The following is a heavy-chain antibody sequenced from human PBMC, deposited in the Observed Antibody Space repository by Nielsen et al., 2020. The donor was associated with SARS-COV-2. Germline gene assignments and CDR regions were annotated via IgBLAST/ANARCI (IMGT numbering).Heavy chain of an antibody. CDR1: GFTFSSYS. Sequence: GGSLRLSCAASGFTFSSYSMNWVRQAPGKGLEWVSSISSSSSYIYYADSVRGRFTISRDNTKNSLFLQMNSLRAEDAAVYYCARRDSHSTTWYFDSWGQGTLVTVSS. CDR2: ISSSSSYI. CDR3: ARRDSHSTTWYFDS. D-gene: IGHD6-13*01. J-gene: IGHJ4*02. V-gene: IGHV3-21*04.